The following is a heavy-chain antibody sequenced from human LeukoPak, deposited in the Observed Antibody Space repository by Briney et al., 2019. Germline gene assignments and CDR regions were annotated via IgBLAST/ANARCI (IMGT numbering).Heavy chain of an antibody. Sequence: GGSLSLSCTASGFTHRNYYMSCVPQAPGKGLEGVANIRKDEGQKNYVDSVKRRFTMSRHNGENSLSLQMNSMKDEDTAVYYCVREATVSFYYFYYMDVWGNGTTVTVS. J-gene: IGHJ6*03. CDR2: IRKDEGQK. D-gene: IGHD4-11*01. V-gene: IGHV3-7*01. CDR1: GFTHRNYY. CDR3: VREATVSFYYFYYMDV.